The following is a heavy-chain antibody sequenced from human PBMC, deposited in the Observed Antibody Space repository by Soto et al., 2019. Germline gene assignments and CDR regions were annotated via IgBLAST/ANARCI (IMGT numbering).Heavy chain of an antibody. CDR1: GFTFSSDA. CDR2: ISGSGGST. Sequence: GGSLRLSCAASGFTFSSDAMSWVRQAPGKGLEWVSAISGSGGSTYYADSVKGRFTISRDNSKNTLYLQMNSLRAEDTAVYYCAKVLYSGYDHDDYWGQGTLVTVSS. CDR3: AKVLYSGYDHDDY. V-gene: IGHV3-23*01. J-gene: IGHJ4*02. D-gene: IGHD5-12*01.